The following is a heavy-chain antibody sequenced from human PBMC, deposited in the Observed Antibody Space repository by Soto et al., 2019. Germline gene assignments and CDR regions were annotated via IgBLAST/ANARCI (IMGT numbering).Heavy chain of an antibody. D-gene: IGHD3-9*01. CDR3: ARHFSVDHFDY. V-gene: IGHV4-39*01. CDR2: IYYSGST. Sequence: SETLSLTCTVSGDSITSNSYFWAWIRQPPGKGLEWIGSIYYSGSTYHNPSLKSRVTISVDRSNNQFSLKLTSVTAADTAVYYCARHFSVDHFDYWGQGTLVTVSS. CDR1: GDSITSNSYF. J-gene: IGHJ4*02.